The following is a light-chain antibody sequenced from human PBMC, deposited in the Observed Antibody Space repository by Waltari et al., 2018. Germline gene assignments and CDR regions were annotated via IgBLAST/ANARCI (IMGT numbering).Light chain of an antibody. CDR2: GAS. CDR3: QHYVRLPVT. Sequence: IVLTQSPGTLSLSPGERATLSCRASQSVSRTLAWYQQKPGQAPRHLIYGASARAAGIPDRFSGSGSGTDFSLTISRLEPEDFAVYYCQHYVRLPVTVGQGTKVEIK. V-gene: IGKV3-20*01. CDR1: QSVSRT. J-gene: IGKJ1*01.